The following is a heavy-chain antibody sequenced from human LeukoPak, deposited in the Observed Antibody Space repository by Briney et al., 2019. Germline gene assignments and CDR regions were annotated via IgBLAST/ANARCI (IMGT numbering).Heavy chain of an antibody. V-gene: IGHV1-3*01. Sequence: ASVKVSCKASGYTFTSYAMHWVRQAPGQRLEWMGWINAGNGNTKYSQKFQGRVTITRDTSASTAYMELSSLRSEDTAVYYCARDGYYYGSGTNYQFDYWGQGTLVTVSS. CDR2: INAGNGNT. J-gene: IGHJ4*02. CDR1: GYTFTSYA. CDR3: ARDGYYYGSGTNYQFDY. D-gene: IGHD3-10*01.